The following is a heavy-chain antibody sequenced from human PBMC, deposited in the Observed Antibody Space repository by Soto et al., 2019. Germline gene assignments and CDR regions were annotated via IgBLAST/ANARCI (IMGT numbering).Heavy chain of an antibody. J-gene: IGHJ3*02. CDR3: ARGRGGSYGGNSAHFDI. D-gene: IGHD4-17*01. CDR1: GFTFSGFG. V-gene: IGHV3-33*01. Sequence: QVQLVESGGGVVQPGTSLRLSCEASGFTFSGFGMHWVRQAPGKGLEWVAVIWYDGSKKYYADCVKGRFTISRDNYKNALYLEMNSLRAEETAVYYCARGRGGSYGGNSAHFDIWGQGTLVTVSS. CDR2: IWYDGSKK.